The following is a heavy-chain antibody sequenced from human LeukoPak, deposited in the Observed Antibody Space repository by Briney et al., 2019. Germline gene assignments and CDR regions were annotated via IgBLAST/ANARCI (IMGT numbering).Heavy chain of an antibody. D-gene: IGHD2-2*01. CDR2: INPSGGST. Sequence: ASVKVSCKASGYTFTSYYMHWVRQAPGQGLEWMGIINPSGGSTSYAQKFQGRVTMTRDTSTSTVYMELSSLRSEDTAVYYCARVNSGVSSTRKFLFDYWGQGTLVTVSS. V-gene: IGHV1-46*01. CDR3: ARVNSGVSSTRKFLFDY. CDR1: GYTFTSYY. J-gene: IGHJ4*02.